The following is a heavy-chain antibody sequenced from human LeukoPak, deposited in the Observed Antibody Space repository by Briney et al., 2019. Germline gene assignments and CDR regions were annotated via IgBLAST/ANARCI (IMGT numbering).Heavy chain of an antibody. CDR3: ARGPLRYGGNSGWAIDY. D-gene: IGHD4-23*01. CDR1: GGSISSSSYY. Sequence: SETLSLTCTVSGGSISSSSYYWGWIRQHPGKGLEWIGYIYYSGSTYYNPSLKSRVTISVDTSKNQFSLKLSSVTAADTAVYYCARGPLRYGGNSGWAIDYWGQGTLVTVSS. CDR2: IYYSGST. V-gene: IGHV4-31*03. J-gene: IGHJ4*02.